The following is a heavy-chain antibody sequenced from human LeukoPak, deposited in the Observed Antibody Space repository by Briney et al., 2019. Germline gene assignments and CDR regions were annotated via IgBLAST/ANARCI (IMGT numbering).Heavy chain of an antibody. CDR2: ISSNGIT. J-gene: IGHJ5*02. D-gene: IGHD3-10*01. Sequence: SESLSLTCSVSGGSISSDYWSWIRQPPGKGLEWLGYISSNGITNYNPYLKSRLTMSVETSKSQFSLKLSSLTAADTAVYYCARDRGDRFGPRFFPWGPGTLVTVSS. V-gene: IGHV4-59*01. CDR3: ARDRGDRFGPRFFP. CDR1: GGSISSDY.